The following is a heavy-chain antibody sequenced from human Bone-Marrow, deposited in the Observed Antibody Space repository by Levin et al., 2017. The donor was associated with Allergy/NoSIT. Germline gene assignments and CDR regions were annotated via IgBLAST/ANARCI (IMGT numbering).Heavy chain of an antibody. J-gene: IGHJ4*02. Sequence: GGSLRLSCIISGVTFNRHDMHWVRQAPGKGLEWVALISSDGSNQNYADSVKGRFTISRDTSKSTLYLQMTSLRTEDTAVYYCATEEGYGGNSGGDDFYYWGQGTLVTVSS. CDR1: GVTFNRHD. CDR3: ATEEGYGGNSGGDDFYY. CDR2: ISSDGSNQ. V-gene: IGHV3-30-3*01. D-gene: IGHD4-23*01.